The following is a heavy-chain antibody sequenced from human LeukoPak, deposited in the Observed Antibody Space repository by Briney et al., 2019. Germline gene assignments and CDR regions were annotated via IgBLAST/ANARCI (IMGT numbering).Heavy chain of an antibody. CDR1: GGSISSGSYY. V-gene: IGHV4-61*02. CDR2: IYTSGST. J-gene: IGHJ3*02. D-gene: IGHD3-22*01. CDR3: AGAFRVVVIEDAFDI. Sequence: SQTLSLTCTVSGGSISSGSYYWSRIRQPAGKGLEWIGRIYTSGSTNYNPSLKSRVTISVDTSKNQFSLKLSSVTAADTAVYYCAGAFRVVVIEDAFDIWGQGTMVTVSS.